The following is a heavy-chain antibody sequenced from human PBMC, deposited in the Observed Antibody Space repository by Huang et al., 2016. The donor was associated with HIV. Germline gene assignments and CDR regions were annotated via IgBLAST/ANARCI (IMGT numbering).Heavy chain of an antibody. CDR3: STLRVGDPYYFYAMDV. Sequence: DVHLVESGGDLVEPGKSLKLSCVVSGLRFSNAWMSWVRLAPGKGLEWIGRSKSMTDGGTTDYAGPVKGRFTISRDDSKNTLYLQMRSLKTEDTAVYFCSTLRVGDPYYFYAMDVWGQGTSVTVSS. V-gene: IGHV3-15*05. CDR2: SKSMTDGGTT. D-gene: IGHD3-10*01. CDR1: GLRFSNAW. J-gene: IGHJ6*02.